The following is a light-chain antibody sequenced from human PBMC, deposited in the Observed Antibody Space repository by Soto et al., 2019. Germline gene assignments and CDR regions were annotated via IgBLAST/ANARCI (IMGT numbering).Light chain of an antibody. CDR3: QKYGSSPIT. Sequence: EIVLTQSPGTLSLSPGERATLTCRASQSVGSTYIAWYKQKPGQAPRLLISGASSRATGIPDRFSGSGSGTDFTLTVSRLEPEDFAVYYCQKYGSSPITFGQGTRLEIK. J-gene: IGKJ5*01. V-gene: IGKV3-20*01. CDR2: GAS. CDR1: QSVGSTY.